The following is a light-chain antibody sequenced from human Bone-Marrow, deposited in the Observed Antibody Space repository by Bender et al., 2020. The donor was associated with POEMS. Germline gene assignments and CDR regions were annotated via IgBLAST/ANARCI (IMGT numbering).Light chain of an antibody. J-gene: IGLJ1*01. CDR2: GVS. V-gene: IGLV2-14*03. Sequence: QSALTQPASVSGSPGQSITISCTGTSSDVGGYNYVAWYQHHPGKAPKLMIYGVSNRPSGVSNRFSGSKSANTASLTISGLQAEDEANYYCCSYTSSTIYVFGSGTEVTVL. CDR3: CSYTSSTIYV. CDR1: SSDVGGYNY.